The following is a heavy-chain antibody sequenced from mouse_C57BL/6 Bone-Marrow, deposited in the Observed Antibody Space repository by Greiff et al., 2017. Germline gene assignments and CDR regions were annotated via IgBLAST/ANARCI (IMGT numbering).Heavy chain of an antibody. D-gene: IGHD2-2*01. V-gene: IGHV1-55*01. CDR3: AREGSLYYGYEDAMDY. J-gene: IGHJ4*01. CDR2: IYPGSGST. Sequence: QVQLQQPGAELVKPGASVTMSCKASGYTFTSYWITWVKQRPGQGLEWIGDIYPGSGSTNYNEKFKSKATLTVDTSSSTAYMQLSSLTSEDSAVYYCAREGSLYYGYEDAMDYWGQGTSVTVSS. CDR1: GYTFTSYW.